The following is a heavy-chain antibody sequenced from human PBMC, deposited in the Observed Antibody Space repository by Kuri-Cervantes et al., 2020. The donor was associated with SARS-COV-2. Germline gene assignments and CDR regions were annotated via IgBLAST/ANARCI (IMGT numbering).Heavy chain of an antibody. CDR3: VRDGDHWNFDY. V-gene: IGHV3-7*01. Sequence: GESLKISCAASGFTFSSYWMSWVRQAPGKGLEWVANIKQDGSEKYYVDSVKGRFTISRDNAKNSLYLQMNSLRAEETAVYYCVRDGDHWNFDYWGQGTLVTVSS. CDR2: IKQDGSEK. J-gene: IGHJ4*02. CDR1: GFTFSSYW. D-gene: IGHD1-1*01.